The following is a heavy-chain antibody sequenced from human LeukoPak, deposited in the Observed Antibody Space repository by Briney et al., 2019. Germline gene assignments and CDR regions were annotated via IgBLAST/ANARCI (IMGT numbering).Heavy chain of an antibody. V-gene: IGHV4-34*01. D-gene: IGHD5-24*01. CDR3: AREMEVRQYNALDI. CDR2: INHRGST. CDR1: GGSFTGYY. Sequence: SETLSLTCAVYGGSFTGYYWSWIRPPPGRGLEWIGEINHRGSTNYNPSLKSRVTISIDTSKKQFSLKLTSVTAADTALYYCAREMEVRQYNALDIWGQGEMVTVSS. J-gene: IGHJ3*02.